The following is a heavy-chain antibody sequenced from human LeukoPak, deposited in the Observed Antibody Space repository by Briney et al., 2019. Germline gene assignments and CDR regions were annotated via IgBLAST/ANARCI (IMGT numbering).Heavy chain of an antibody. D-gene: IGHD3-3*01. CDR2: ISGDGGST. Sequence: GGSLRLSCAASGFTFDDYAMHWVRQAPGKGLEWVSLISGDGGSTYYADSVKGRFTISRDNSKNSLYLQVNSLRTEDTAFYYCAKDINANYDFWSGYVMGYCYYYMDVWGKGTTVTVSS. J-gene: IGHJ6*03. V-gene: IGHV3-43*02. CDR3: AKDINANYDFWSGYVMGYCYYYMDV. CDR1: GFTFDDYA.